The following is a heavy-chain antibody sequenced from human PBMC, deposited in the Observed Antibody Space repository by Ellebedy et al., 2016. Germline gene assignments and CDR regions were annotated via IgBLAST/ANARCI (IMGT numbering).Heavy chain of an antibody. J-gene: IGHJ6*02. Sequence: SLKISXAASGFTFSDYYMSWIRQAPGKGLELVSYISSSGTTIYYADSVKGRFTISRDNAKNSLYLQMNSLRAEDTAVYYCATVSGTKMVPSGYGMDVWGQGTTVTVSS. CDR1: GFTFSDYY. D-gene: IGHD2-8*01. CDR2: ISSSGTTI. V-gene: IGHV3-11*01. CDR3: ATVSGTKMVPSGYGMDV.